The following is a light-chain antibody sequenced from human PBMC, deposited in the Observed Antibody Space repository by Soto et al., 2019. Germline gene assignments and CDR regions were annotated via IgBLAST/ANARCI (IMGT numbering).Light chain of an antibody. J-gene: IGKJ3*01. Sequence: DIQITQSPSSLSASVGDRVTITCRASQTISRYLNWYQQKPGKAPKLLIFAASSLQSGVPSRFSGSGSGTVFTLAISSLQPEDFATYYCQQSYNTLAFGPGTKVDIK. CDR2: AAS. V-gene: IGKV1-39*01. CDR3: QQSYNTLA. CDR1: QTISRY.